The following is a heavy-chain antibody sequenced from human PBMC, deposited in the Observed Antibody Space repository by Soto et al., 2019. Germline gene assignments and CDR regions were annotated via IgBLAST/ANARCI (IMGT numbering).Heavy chain of an antibody. CDR2: IITNFGTA. CDR3: ARGAQDPDYYYYGMDV. Sequence: QVQLVQSGAEVKKPGSSVKVSCKASGGTFSSYAISWVRQAPGQGLEWMGGIITNFGTANYAQKFQGRVTITADESTSTAYMELSSLRSEDTAVYYCARGAQDPDYYYYGMDVWGQGTTVTVSS. V-gene: IGHV1-69*01. J-gene: IGHJ6*02. CDR1: GGTFSSYA.